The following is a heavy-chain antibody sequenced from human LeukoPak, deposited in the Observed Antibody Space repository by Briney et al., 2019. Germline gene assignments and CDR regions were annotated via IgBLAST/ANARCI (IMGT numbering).Heavy chain of an antibody. J-gene: IGHJ5*02. D-gene: IGHD3-10*01. CDR3: AISPLYGPSYRYFDP. CDR1: GGNFNTYT. V-gene: IGHV1-69*01. Sequence: ASVKVSCKASGGNFNTYTFSWVRQAPGQGLEWMGGIAPMFGTATYVESFQGRVIITADGSSSTAYMEMSSLRSEDTAMYYCAISPLYGPSYRYFDPWGQGTLVIVSS. CDR2: IAPMFGTA.